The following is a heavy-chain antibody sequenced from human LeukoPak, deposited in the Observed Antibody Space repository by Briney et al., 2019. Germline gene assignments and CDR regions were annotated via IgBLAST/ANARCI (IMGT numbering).Heavy chain of an antibody. D-gene: IGHD6-13*01. CDR3: ARDGRAAAGWFDP. J-gene: IGHJ5*02. Sequence: SETLSLTCTVSGGSVSSGSYYWGWLRQPPGKGLEWIGYIYYSGSTNHNPSLKSQLTISVDTSKNQFSPKLSSVTAADTAVYYCARDGRAAAGWFDPWGQGTLVTVSS. CDR2: IYYSGST. CDR1: GGSVSSGSYY. V-gene: IGHV4-61*01.